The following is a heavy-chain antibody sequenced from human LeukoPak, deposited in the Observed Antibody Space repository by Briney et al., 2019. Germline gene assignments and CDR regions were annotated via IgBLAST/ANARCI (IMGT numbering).Heavy chain of an antibody. CDR3: ASIAARNAFDI. V-gene: IGHV4-59*01. CDR1: GGSISSYY. J-gene: IGHJ3*02. Sequence: SETLSLTCTVSGGSISSYYWSWIRQPPGKGLEWIGYVDYSGSTNYNPSLKSRVTISVDTSKNQFSLKLSSVTAADTAVYYCASIAARNAFDIWGQGTMVTVSS. D-gene: IGHD6-6*01. CDR2: VDYSGST.